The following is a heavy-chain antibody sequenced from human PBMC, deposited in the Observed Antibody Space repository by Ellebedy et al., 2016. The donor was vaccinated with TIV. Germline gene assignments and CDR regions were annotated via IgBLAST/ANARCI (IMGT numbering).Heavy chain of an antibody. J-gene: IGHJ1*01. Sequence: GESLKISXAASGFDFSDYYMNWIRQAPGKGLEWVAHISRGSTSTRYSDSVKGRFTISRDNANNLLYLQMNSLRADDTAVYYCAREEDGGRKFFQHWGQGTLVTVSS. CDR2: ISRGSTST. CDR1: GFDFSDYY. V-gene: IGHV3-11*05. CDR3: AREEDGGRKFFQH. D-gene: IGHD3-16*01.